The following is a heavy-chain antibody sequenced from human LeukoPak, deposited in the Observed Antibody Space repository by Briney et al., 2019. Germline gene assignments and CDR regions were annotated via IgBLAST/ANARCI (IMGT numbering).Heavy chain of an antibody. CDR2: ISGGGNT. Sequence: GGSLRLSCAASGFTVSNNSLSWFRQAPGKRLEWVSDISGGGNTYYAESVKGRFTISRDNSKNTLYLQMNSLRAEDTALYYASGHGSSSYWGQGTLVTVSS. CDR1: GFTVSNNS. J-gene: IGHJ4*02. V-gene: IGHV3-23*01. CDR3: SGHGSSSY. D-gene: IGHD6-13*01.